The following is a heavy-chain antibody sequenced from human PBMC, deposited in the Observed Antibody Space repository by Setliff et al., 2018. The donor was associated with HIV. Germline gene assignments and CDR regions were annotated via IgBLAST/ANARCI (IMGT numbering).Heavy chain of an antibody. V-gene: IGHV3-23*01. J-gene: IGHJ4*02. CDR2: ISGSGGST. CDR1: GFTFSDYA. Sequence: PGGSLRLSCAASGFTFSDYAMNWVRQAPGKGLEWVSAISGSGGSTYYADSVQGRFTISRDNSKNTLYLQMNSLRAEDTAVYYCAKATGSATSPRGSFDYLGRGTRVTVSS. CDR3: AKATGSATSPRGSFDY. D-gene: IGHD3-16*01.